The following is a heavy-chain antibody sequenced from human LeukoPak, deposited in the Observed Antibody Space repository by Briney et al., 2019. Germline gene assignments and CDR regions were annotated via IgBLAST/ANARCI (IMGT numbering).Heavy chain of an antibody. CDR1: GYTFTSYG. V-gene: IGHV1-18*01. J-gene: IGHJ2*01. CDR3: ARDLGRVVVAARGYFDL. CDR2: ISAYNGNT. D-gene: IGHD2-15*01. Sequence: ASVKVSCKASGYTFTSYGISWARQAPGQGLEWMGWISAYNGNTNYAQKLQGRVTMTTDTSTSTAYMELRSLRSDDTAVYYCARDLGRVVVAARGYFDLWGRGTLVTVSS.